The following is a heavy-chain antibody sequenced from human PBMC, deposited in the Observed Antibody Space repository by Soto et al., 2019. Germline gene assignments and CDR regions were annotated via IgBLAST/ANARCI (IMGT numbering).Heavy chain of an antibody. D-gene: IGHD2-15*01. CDR3: ARSSGYCSGGSCYLQQNYYYGMDV. J-gene: IGHJ6*02. Sequence: ASVKVSCKASGDPFTGYYMHWVRQAPGQGLEWMGWINHNSGGTNYAQKFQGWVTMTRDTSISTAYMELSRLRSDDTAVYDCARSSGYCSGGSCYLQQNYYYGMDVWGQGTPVTVSS. CDR1: GDPFTGYY. V-gene: IGHV1-2*04. CDR2: INHNSGGT.